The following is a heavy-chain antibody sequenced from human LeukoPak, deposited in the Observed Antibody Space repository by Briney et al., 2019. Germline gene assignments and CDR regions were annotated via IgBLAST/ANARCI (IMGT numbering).Heavy chain of an antibody. CDR2: IFHSGST. CDR1: GGSINNYY. Sequence: SETLSLTCAVSGGSINNYYWSWLRQPPGKGLEWIGYIFHSGSTDYNPSLKSRVTISVDTSKNQFSLKLRSVTAADTAVYYCARRGDDTSGYYPFWGQGTLVTVSS. CDR3: ARRGDDTSGYYPF. V-gene: IGHV4-59*08. J-gene: IGHJ4*02. D-gene: IGHD3-22*01.